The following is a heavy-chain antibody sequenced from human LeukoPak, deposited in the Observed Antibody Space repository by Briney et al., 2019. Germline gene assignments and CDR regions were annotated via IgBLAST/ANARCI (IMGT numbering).Heavy chain of an antibody. CDR3: ATRSFYYGMDV. V-gene: IGHV3-23*01. CDR2: ISGSGSYT. CDR1: GFSSGSSA. J-gene: IGHJ6*02. Sequence: QPGGSLRFSCAASGFSSGSSALGWVRQAPGKGLEWISSISGSGSYTYYADSVKGRFTISRDNSKNTVYLQMNSLRDEDTAVYYCATRSFYYGMDVWGQGTTVTVSS.